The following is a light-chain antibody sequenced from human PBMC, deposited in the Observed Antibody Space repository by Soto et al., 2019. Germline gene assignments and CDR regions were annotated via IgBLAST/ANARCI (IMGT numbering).Light chain of an antibody. CDR1: QSLLHSNGYNY. V-gene: IGKV2-28*01. CDR2: LGS. J-gene: IGKJ1*01. CDR3: MQALQTPQK. Sequence: DIVRTQSPLSLPVTPGEPASISCRSSQSLLHSNGYNYLDWYLQKPGQSPQLLIYLGSNRASGVPDRFSGSGSGTDFTLKISRVEAEDVGVYYCMQALQTPQKFGQGTKVDI.